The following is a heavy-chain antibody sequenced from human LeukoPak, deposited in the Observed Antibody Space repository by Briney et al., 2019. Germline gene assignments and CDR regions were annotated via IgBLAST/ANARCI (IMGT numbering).Heavy chain of an antibody. CDR1: GFTFSSNR. V-gene: IGHV3-21*01. D-gene: IGHD6-13*01. Sequence: TGGSLRLSCAASGFTFSSNRLNLVRPAPGEGLGLVSSNSSSSIYIYYADSVKGRFTISRDNAKNSLYLQMNSLRAEDTAVYYCAREFLEQQPNRGFDPWGQGTLVTVSS. J-gene: IGHJ5*02. CDR2: NSSSSIYI. CDR3: AREFLEQQPNRGFDP.